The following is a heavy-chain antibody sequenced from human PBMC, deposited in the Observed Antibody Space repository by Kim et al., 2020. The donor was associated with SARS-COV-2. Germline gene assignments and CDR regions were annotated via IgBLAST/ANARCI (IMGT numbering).Heavy chain of an antibody. Sequence: SETLSLTCTVSGGSISSSSYYWGWIRQPPGKGLEWIGSIYYSGSTYYNPSLKSRVTISVDTSKNQFSLKLSSVTAADTAVYYCARVIAAAGTGVYYFDYWGQGTLVTVSS. J-gene: IGHJ4*02. CDR3: ARVIAAAGTGVYYFDY. D-gene: IGHD6-13*01. CDR1: GGSISSSSYY. V-gene: IGHV4-39*01. CDR2: IYYSGST.